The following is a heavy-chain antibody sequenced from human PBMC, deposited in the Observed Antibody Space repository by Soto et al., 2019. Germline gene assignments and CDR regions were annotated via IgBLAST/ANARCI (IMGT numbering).Heavy chain of an antibody. CDR2: IYHSGST. V-gene: IGHV4-4*02. CDR1: GGSISSSNW. Sequence: SETLSLTCAVSGGSISSSNWWSWVRQPPGKGLEWIGEIYHSGSTNYNPSLKSRVTISVDKSKSQFSLKLSSVTAADTAVYYCARDGEDIAARAYYYGMDVWCQGTTVTVSS. J-gene: IGHJ6*02. D-gene: IGHD6-6*01. CDR3: ARDGEDIAARAYYYGMDV.